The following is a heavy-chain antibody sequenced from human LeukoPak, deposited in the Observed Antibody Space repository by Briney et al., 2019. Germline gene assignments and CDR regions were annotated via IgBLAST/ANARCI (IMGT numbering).Heavy chain of an antibody. CDR1: GFTFSSYAM. J-gene: IGHJ4*02. V-gene: IGHV4-4*02. D-gene: IGHD1-26*01. CDR3: ARTARIDYFDY. Sequence: GSLRLSCAASGFTFSSYAMSWVRQPPGKGLEWIGEIYHSGSTNYNPSLKSRVTISVDKSKNQFSLKLSSVTAADTAVYYCARTARIDYFDYWGQGTLVTVSS. CDR2: IYHSGST.